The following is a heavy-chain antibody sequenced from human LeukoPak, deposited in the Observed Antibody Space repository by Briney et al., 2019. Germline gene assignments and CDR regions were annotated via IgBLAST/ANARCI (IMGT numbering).Heavy chain of an antibody. CDR3: AGHGQRVVDY. V-gene: IGHV3-53*01. Sequence: PGGSLRLSCTASVCTVSSNYMSWLRQAPGKGLEWVSVIYSGGSTYYAYSVKGRFTISRDNSKSTLYLQMNSLRAEDTAEYYCAGHGQRVVDYWGQGTLVTVSS. CDR2: IYSGGST. CDR1: VCTVSSNY. J-gene: IGHJ4*02.